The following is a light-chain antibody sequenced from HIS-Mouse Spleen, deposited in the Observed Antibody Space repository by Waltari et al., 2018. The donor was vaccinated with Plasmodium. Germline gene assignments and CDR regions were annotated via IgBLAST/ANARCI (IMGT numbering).Light chain of an antibody. CDR3: QQNYNTWT. Sequence: DIQMTQSPSSLSASVGDRVPITCRASQSISSYLNWYPQKPGKAPKLLIYAASSLQSGVPSRFSGRGSGTDFTLTISSLQPEDFATYYCQQNYNTWTFGQGTKVEIK. V-gene: IGKV1-39*01. CDR1: QSISSY. CDR2: AAS. J-gene: IGKJ1*01.